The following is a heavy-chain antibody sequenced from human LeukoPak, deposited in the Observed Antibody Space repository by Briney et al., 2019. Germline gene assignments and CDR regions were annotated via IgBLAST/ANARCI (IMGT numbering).Heavy chain of an antibody. V-gene: IGHV4-59*12. D-gene: IGHD2-2*01. Sequence: PSETLSLTCAVYDGSFSGYYWSWIRQPPGKGLEWIGYIYYSGSTNYNPSLKSRVTFSVDTSKKQFSLKLTSVTAADTAVYYCARAAYCSSTNCYGFDYWGQGTLVTVSS. J-gene: IGHJ4*02. CDR1: DGSFSGYY. CDR3: ARAAYCSSTNCYGFDY. CDR2: IYYSGST.